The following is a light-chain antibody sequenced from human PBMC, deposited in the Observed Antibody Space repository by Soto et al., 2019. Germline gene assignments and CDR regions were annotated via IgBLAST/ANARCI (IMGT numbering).Light chain of an antibody. Sequence: IQMTQSPSSVSASVRDRVTITCRASQDITSGLAWYQQRQGRAPKLLIYGASSLQNGVPSRFSVSGSGTECTLTISGLQKEDAATYVCQQSFISTLTFSGGTKVDIK. V-gene: IGKV1-12*01. CDR2: GAS. CDR1: QDITSG. CDR3: QQSFISTLT. J-gene: IGKJ4*01.